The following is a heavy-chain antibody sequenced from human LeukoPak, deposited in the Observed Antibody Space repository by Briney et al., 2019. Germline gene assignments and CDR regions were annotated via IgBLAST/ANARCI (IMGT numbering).Heavy chain of an antibody. CDR1: GGSISSGSYY. CDR3: AREVTTPIDYYYYYMDV. J-gene: IGHJ6*03. Sequence: SETLSLTCTVSGGSISSGSYYWSWIRQPAGKGLEWIGRIYTSGSTNYNPSLKSRVTISVDTSKNQFSLKLSSVTAADTAVYYCAREVTTPIDYYYYYMDVWGKGTTVTVSS. CDR2: IYTSGST. D-gene: IGHD4-11*01. V-gene: IGHV4-61*02.